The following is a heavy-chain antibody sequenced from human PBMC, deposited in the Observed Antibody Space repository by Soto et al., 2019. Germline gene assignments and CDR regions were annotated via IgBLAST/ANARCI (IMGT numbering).Heavy chain of an antibody. D-gene: IGHD2-21*01. Sequence: PSETLSLTCTFSGGSIYNYYWSWIRQPPGKGLEWIGYISYSGNTTNYNPSLKSRVTIALDTSKNQFSLRLSSVTAADTAVYYCARDGGYGGDELAEYFQLWGQGTLVTVSS. V-gene: IGHV4-59*01. CDR1: GGSIYNYY. CDR3: ARDGGYGGDELAEYFQL. J-gene: IGHJ1*01. CDR2: ISYSGNTT.